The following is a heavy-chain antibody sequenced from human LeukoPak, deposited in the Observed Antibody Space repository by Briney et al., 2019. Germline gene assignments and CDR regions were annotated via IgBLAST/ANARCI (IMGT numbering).Heavy chain of an antibody. V-gene: IGHV4-34*01. CDR3: VGAIQLWLNFDY. CDR2: INHSGST. Sequence: SETLSLTCSVSDGSINSYYWNWIRQPPGKGLERIGEINHSGSTNYNPSLKSRVTISVDTSKNQFSLKLSSVTAADTAVYYCVGAIQLWLNFDYWGQGTLVTVSS. J-gene: IGHJ4*02. D-gene: IGHD5-18*01. CDR1: DGSINSYY.